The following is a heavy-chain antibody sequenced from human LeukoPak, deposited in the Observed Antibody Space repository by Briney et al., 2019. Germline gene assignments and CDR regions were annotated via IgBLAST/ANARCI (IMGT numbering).Heavy chain of an antibody. Sequence: GGSLRLSCAASGFTFSSYAMHWVRQAPGKGLEWVAIISYDGSNKYYADSVKGRFTISRDISKNTLYLQMNSLRAEDTAVYYCARVLAVAGTAEYFQHWGQGTLVTVSS. V-gene: IGHV3-30*14. D-gene: IGHD6-19*01. CDR2: ISYDGSNK. J-gene: IGHJ1*01. CDR1: GFTFSSYA. CDR3: ARVLAVAGTAEYFQH.